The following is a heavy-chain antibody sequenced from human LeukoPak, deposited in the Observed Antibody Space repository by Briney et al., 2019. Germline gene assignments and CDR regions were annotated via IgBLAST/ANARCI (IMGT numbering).Heavy chain of an antibody. V-gene: IGHV3-53*01. CDR1: GFTVSSNY. CDR2: IYSGGST. J-gene: IGHJ4*02. CDR3: ASGIAAALFDY. Sequence: PGGSLRLSCAASGFTVSSNYMSRVRQAPGKGLEWVSVIYSGGSTYYADSVKGRFTISRDNSKNTLYLQMNSLRAEDTAVYYCASGIAAALFDYWGQGTLVTVSS. D-gene: IGHD6-13*01.